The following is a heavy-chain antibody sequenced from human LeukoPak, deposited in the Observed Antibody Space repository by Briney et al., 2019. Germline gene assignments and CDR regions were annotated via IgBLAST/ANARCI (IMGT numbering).Heavy chain of an antibody. CDR3: ARGPYYYDSSGYYFWEFLDY. CDR1: GFTFSSYS. CDR2: ISSSSSTI. Sequence: PGGSLRLSCAASGFTFSSYSMNWVRQAPGKGLEWVSYISSSSSTIYYADSVKGRFTISRDNAKNSLYLQMNSLRAEDTAVYYCARGPYYYDSSGYYFWEFLDYWGQGTLVTVSS. V-gene: IGHV3-48*01. D-gene: IGHD3-22*01. J-gene: IGHJ4*02.